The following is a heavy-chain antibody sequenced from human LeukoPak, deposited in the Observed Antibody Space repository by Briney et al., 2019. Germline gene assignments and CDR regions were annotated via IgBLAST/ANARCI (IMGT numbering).Heavy chain of an antibody. CDR1: GGSISSGDYY. CDR3: ARHGACSGGSCDPYYYYYYGMDV. D-gene: IGHD2-15*01. CDR2: IYYSGST. J-gene: IGHJ6*02. V-gene: IGHV4-30-4*01. Sequence: SQTLSLTCTVSGGSISSGDYYWSWIRQPPGKGLEWIGYIYYSGSTYYNPSLKSRVTISVDTSKNQFSLKLSSVTAADTAVYYCARHGACSGGSCDPYYYYYYGMDVWGQGTTVTVSS.